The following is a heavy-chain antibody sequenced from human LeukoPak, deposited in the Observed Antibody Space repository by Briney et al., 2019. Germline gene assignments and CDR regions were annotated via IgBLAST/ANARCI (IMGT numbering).Heavy chain of an antibody. CDR2: INPDGSTT. D-gene: IGHD3-10*02. CDR1: GFAFRNYW. V-gene: IGHV3-74*01. CDR3: AELGITMIGGV. Sequence: GGSLRLSCVASGFAFRNYWMYWVRQGPGKGLVWLSRINPDGSTTTYADSVKGRFTISRDNAKNSLYLQMNSLRAEDTAVYYCAELGITMIGGVWGKGTTVTISS. J-gene: IGHJ6*04.